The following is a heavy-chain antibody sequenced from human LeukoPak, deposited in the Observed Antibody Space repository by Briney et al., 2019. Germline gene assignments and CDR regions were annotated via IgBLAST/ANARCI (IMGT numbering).Heavy chain of an antibody. D-gene: IGHD4-17*01. Sequence: GGSLRLSCAASGFTFSSYSMNWVRQAPGKGLEWVSSISSSSSYMYYADSVKGRFTISRDNAKNSLYLQMNSLRAEDTAVYYCARDQEDSYGDYVRWFDPWGQGTLVTVSS. J-gene: IGHJ5*02. CDR2: ISSSSSYM. CDR1: GFTFSSYS. CDR3: ARDQEDSYGDYVRWFDP. V-gene: IGHV3-21*01.